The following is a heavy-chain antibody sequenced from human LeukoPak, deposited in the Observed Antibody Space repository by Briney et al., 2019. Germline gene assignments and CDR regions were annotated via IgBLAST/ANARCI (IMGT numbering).Heavy chain of an antibody. Sequence: GGSLRLSCAASGFTFSSYAMSWVRQAPGKGLEWVSAISGSGGSTYYADSVKGRFTISRDNSENTLYLQMNSLRAEDTAVYYCARLRAAGLYYYYYYMDVWGKGTTVTVSS. CDR1: GFTFSSYA. V-gene: IGHV3-23*01. CDR3: ARLRAAGLYYYYYYMDV. J-gene: IGHJ6*03. CDR2: ISGSGGST. D-gene: IGHD2-15*01.